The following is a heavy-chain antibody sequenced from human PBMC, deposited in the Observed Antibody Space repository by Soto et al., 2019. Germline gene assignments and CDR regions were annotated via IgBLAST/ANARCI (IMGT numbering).Heavy chain of an antibody. V-gene: IGHV3-30*03. CDR3: ARDDEGGSYCDLGY. CDR1: GFTVSTYG. Sequence: PGGSLRLSCAVSGFTVSTYGMHWVRQAPGKGLEWVAIILHDGNNKYYADSVKGRFTISRDNSKNTLYLQMNSLRTEDTAIYYCARDDEGGSYCDLGYWGQGTLVTVSS. D-gene: IGHD3-10*01. CDR2: ILHDGNNK. J-gene: IGHJ4*02.